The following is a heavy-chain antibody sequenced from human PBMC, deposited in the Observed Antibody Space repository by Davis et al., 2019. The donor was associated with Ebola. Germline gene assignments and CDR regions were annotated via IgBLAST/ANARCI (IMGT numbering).Heavy chain of an antibody. D-gene: IGHD4-23*01. CDR1: GGSISSSSYY. Sequence: SETLSLTCTVSGGSISSSSYYWGWIRQPPGKGLEWIGSNYYSGSTYYNPSLKSRVTISVDTSKNQFSLKLSSVTAADTAVYYCASLPGVYGGTFDYWGQGTLVTVSS. CDR3: ASLPGVYGGTFDY. V-gene: IGHV4-39*01. J-gene: IGHJ4*02. CDR2: NYYSGST.